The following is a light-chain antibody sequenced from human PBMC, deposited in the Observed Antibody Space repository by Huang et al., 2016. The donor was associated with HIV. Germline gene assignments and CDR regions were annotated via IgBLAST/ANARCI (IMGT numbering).Light chain of an antibody. CDR1: QSVSSSY. CDR3: QQYGSSPWT. J-gene: IGKJ1*01. Sequence: EIVLTQSPGTLSLSAGERVTLSCRASQSVSSSYLAWYQLKPGQAPRLLIYGASSRATSIPDRFTDSGSGTDYSLTITRLKPETFAVYYCQQYGSSPWTFGQGTKVEIK. CDR2: GAS. V-gene: IGKV3-20*01.